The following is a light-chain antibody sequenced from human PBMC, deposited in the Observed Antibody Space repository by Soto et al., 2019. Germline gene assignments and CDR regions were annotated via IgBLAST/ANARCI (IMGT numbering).Light chain of an antibody. J-gene: IGKJ1*01. CDR3: QQYGSSRTLT. CDR1: QSVSSSY. V-gene: IGKV3-20*01. CDR2: GAS. Sequence: EIVLTQSPGTLSLSPGERATLSCRASQSVSSSYLAWYQQKPGQAPRLLIYGASSRATGIPDRFSGSGSGTDFTLTISRLEPEDFAVYYCQQYGSSRTLTFGQGTKVEIK.